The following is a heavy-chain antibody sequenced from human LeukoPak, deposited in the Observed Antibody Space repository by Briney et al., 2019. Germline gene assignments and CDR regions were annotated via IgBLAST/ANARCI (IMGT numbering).Heavy chain of an antibody. D-gene: IGHD5-12*01. CDR2: ISGSGGST. CDR3: AKARYSGYDAHYFDY. Sequence: GGSLRLSCAASGFTFSSYAMSWVRQAQGKGLEWVSAISGSGGSTYYADSVKGRFTISRDNSKNTLYLQMNSLRAEDTAVYYCAKARYSGYDAHYFDYWGQGTLVTVSS. CDR1: GFTFSSYA. J-gene: IGHJ4*02. V-gene: IGHV3-23*01.